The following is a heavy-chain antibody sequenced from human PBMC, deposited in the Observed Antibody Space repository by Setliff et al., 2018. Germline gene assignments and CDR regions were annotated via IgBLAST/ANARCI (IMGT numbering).Heavy chain of an antibody. CDR1: GGSISSNTYY. J-gene: IGHJ3*02. CDR2: ISYSGST. Sequence: SETLSLTCTVSGGSISSNTYYWSWIRQHPGKGLEWIGYISYSGSTYYNPSLKSRVSIPIDTPKNQFSLNLSSVTAADTAAYYCARVATAMLDAFDIWGQGTMVTVSS. CDR3: ARVATAMLDAFDI. D-gene: IGHD5-18*01. V-gene: IGHV4-31*03.